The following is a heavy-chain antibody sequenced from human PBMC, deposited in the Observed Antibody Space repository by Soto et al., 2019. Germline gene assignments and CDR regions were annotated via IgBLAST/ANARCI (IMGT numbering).Heavy chain of an antibody. V-gene: IGHV3-30*18. CDR2: ISYDGSNK. CDR1: GFTFSSYG. Sequence: QVQLVESGGGVVQPGRSLRLSCAASGFTFSSYGMHWVRQAPGKGLEWVAVISYDGSNKYYADSVKGRLTISRDNSKNTLYLQMNSLRAEDTAVYYCAKDLAVTYYYYGMDVWGQGTTVTVSS. D-gene: IGHD4-4*01. J-gene: IGHJ6*02. CDR3: AKDLAVTYYYYGMDV.